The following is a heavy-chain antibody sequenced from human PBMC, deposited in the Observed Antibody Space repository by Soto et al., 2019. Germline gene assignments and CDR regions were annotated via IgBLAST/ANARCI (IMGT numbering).Heavy chain of an antibody. D-gene: IGHD4-4*01. CDR2: IIPIFGTA. CDR1: GGTFSSYA. J-gene: IGHJ4*02. Sequence: QVQLVQSGAEVKKPGSSVKVSCKASGGTFSSYAISWVRQAPGQGLEWMGGIIPIFGTANYAQKFQGRVTITADEYTSPANMELSSLSSEDTAVYYCARAGGYGLHRVYYFDCWGQGTLVTVSS. V-gene: IGHV1-69*12. CDR3: ARAGGYGLHRVYYFDC.